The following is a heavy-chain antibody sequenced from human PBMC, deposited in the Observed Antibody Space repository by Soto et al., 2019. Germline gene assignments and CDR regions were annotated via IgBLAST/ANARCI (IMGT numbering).Heavy chain of an antibody. D-gene: IGHD5-12*01. CDR2: IYYSGKT. V-gene: IGHV4-59*01. CDR3: ASKSGFDHLYDD. J-gene: IGHJ4*02. Sequence: WTWIRQPPGKGLEWIGYIYYSGKTNYNYSLRSRVTISVDTAKNQFSLNLRSVTAADTAVYYCASKSGFDHLYDDWGQGILVTVPS.